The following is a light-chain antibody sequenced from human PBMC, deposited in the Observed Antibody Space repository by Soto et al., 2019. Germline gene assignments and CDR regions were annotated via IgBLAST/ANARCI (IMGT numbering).Light chain of an antibody. CDR3: QQRNSWPLT. J-gene: IGKJ4*01. CDR1: QGVSSY. CDR2: DAS. V-gene: IGKV3-11*01. Sequence: EIVLTQSPAALSLSPGERATLSCIASQGVSSYLAWYQQKPGQAPRLLIYDASNRATGIPARFSGSGSGTDFALTISSLEPEDFAVYYCQQRNSWPLTFGGGTKV.